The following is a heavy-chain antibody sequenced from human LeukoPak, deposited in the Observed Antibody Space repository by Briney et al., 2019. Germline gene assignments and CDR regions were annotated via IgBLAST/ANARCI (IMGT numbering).Heavy chain of an antibody. CDR3: ARGSSGAVAGTSGA. V-gene: IGHV1-8*02. J-gene: IGHJ5*02. CDR2: MNPNSGNT. CDR1: GYTFTGYY. Sequence: ASVKVSCKASGYTFTGYYMHWVRQATGQGLEWMGWMNPNSGNTGYAQKFQGRVTMTRNTSISTAYMELSSLRSEDTAVYYCARGSSGAVAGTSGAWGQGTLVTVSS. D-gene: IGHD6-19*01.